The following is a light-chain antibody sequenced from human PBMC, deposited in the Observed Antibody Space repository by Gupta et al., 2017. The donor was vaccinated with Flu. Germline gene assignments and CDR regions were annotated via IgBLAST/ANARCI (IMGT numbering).Light chain of an antibody. CDR2: GAS. CDR1: SSNNKNY. J-gene: IGKJ4*01. V-gene: IGKV4-1*01. CDR3: QQYYSTLTLT. Sequence: SSNNKNYLAWYQQKPGQPPKLLIYGASTRESGVPERFSGSGSGTDFTLTISSLQAEDVAVYYCQQYYSTLTLTFGGGTKVEIK.